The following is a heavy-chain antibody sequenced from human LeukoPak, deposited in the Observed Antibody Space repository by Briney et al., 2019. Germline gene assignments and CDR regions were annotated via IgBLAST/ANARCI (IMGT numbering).Heavy chain of an antibody. Sequence: GGSLRLSCAASGFTFSSYWMSWVRQAPGKGLEWVANIKQDGSEKYYVDSVKGRFTISRDNDKNSLYLQMNSLRAEDTAVYYCARDWRWLQYPYFDYWGQGTLVTVSS. CDR2: IKQDGSEK. V-gene: IGHV3-7*01. CDR3: ARDWRWLQYPYFDY. CDR1: GFTFSSYW. J-gene: IGHJ4*02. D-gene: IGHD5-24*01.